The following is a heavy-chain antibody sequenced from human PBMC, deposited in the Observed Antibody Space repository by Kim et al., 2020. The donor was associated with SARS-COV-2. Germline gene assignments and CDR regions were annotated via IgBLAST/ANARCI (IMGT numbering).Heavy chain of an antibody. V-gene: IGHV3-11*05. CDR1: GFTFSDYY. CDR2: ISSSSSYT. J-gene: IGHJ6*02. D-gene: IGHD6-13*01. CDR3: ARDGYSSSWPQTPYYYYGMDV. Sequence: GGSLRLSCAASGFTFSDYYMSWIRQAPGKGLEWVSYISSSSSYTNYADSVKGRFTISRDNAKNSLYLQMNSLRAEDTAVYYCARDGYSSSWPQTPYYYYGMDVWGPGTTVTVS.